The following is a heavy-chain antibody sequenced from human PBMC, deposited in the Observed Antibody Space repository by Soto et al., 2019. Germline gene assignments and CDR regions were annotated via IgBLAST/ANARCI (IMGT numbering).Heavy chain of an antibody. CDR2: IGTAGDP. D-gene: IGHD7-27*01. Sequence: GGSLRLSCAASGFTFSSYDMHWVRQATGKGLEWVSAIGTAGDPYYPGSVKGRFTISRENAKNSLYLQMNSLRAGDTAVYYCAREGPTETGAAFDIWGQGTMVTVSS. V-gene: IGHV3-13*05. CDR3: AREGPTETGAAFDI. CDR1: GFTFSSYD. J-gene: IGHJ3*02.